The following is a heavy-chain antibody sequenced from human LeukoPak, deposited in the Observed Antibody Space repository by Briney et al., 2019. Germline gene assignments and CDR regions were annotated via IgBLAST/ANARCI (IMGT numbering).Heavy chain of an antibody. Sequence: PSETLSLTCTVSGGSMSNYYWSWIRQPAGKGLEWIGRIYTSGSTNFNPSLKSRVTMSVDTSKNQFSLKLNSVTAADSAVYYCARVGIYYYASGSQMGNSYYYMVVWGKGTTVTVSS. V-gene: IGHV4-4*07. J-gene: IGHJ6*03. CDR2: IYTSGST. CDR1: GGSMSNYY. D-gene: IGHD3-10*01. CDR3: ARVGIYYYASGSQMGNSYYYMVV.